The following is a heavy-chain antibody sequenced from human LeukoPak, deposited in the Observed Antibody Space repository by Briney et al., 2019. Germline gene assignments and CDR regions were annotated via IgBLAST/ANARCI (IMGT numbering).Heavy chain of an antibody. CDR3: AREDSGSIGWFDP. CDR1: GFTFRSHW. D-gene: IGHD1-26*01. CDR2: INGDGSIT. V-gene: IGHV3-74*01. Sequence: GGSLRLSCAASGFTFRSHWMHWVRQAPGKGLVWVSRINGDGSITTYADSVKGRFTISRDNAKNTLYLQMNSQRAEDTAVYYCAREDSGSIGWFDPWGQGTLVTVSS. J-gene: IGHJ5*02.